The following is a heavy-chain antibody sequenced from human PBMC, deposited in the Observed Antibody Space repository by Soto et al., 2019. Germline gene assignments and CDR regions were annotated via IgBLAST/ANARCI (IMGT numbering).Heavy chain of an antibody. CDR1: GFSLSTSGVG. V-gene: IGHV2-5*01. Sequence: QITLKESGPTLVKPTQTLTLTCTFSGFSLSTSGVGVGWIRKPPGKAREWLALIHWYDDKRYSPFVKRRLTIAQETSKNQVVLRLTNLDPVDTATYYCAHSALWSGYSFFDYCGQGTLVTVSS. CDR3: AHSALWSGYSFFDY. CDR2: IHWYDDK. J-gene: IGHJ4*02. D-gene: IGHD3-3*01.